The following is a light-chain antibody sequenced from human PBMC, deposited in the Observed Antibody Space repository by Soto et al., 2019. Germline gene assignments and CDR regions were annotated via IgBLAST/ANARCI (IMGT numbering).Light chain of an antibody. V-gene: IGLV2-18*02. Sequence: QSALTQPPSVSGSPGQSVTISCTGTSSDIVAYNRVSWYQQRPGTAPSLIIYRARKRPSGVPDRFSGSQAGNTASLTISGLQAADEPHYYVSAYTSENTYVFGTGSKVTGL. CDR1: SSDIVAYNR. CDR2: RAR. J-gene: IGLJ1*01. CDR3: SAYTSENTYV.